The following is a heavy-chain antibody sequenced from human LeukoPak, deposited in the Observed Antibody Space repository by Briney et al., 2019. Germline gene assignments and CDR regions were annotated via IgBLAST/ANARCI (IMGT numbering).Heavy chain of an antibody. CDR3: ARGFRRDFRYFDFERYFDY. CDR2: TSSSGNT. CDR1: GDSISYFS. D-gene: IGHD3-9*01. V-gene: IGHV4-4*07. Sequence: SETLSLTCSVSGDSISYFSWSWIRQAAGKGLEWIGRTSSSGNTDYNASLKSRVTMSVDTSKNQLSLKVISVTAADTAVYYCARGFRRDFRYFDFERYFDYWGQGTLVTVSS. J-gene: IGHJ4*02.